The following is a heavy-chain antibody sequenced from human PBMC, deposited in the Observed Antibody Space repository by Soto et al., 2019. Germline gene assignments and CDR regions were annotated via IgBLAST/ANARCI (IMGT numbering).Heavy chain of an antibody. CDR2: ISYSGST. Sequence: PSETLSLTCSVSGGSISSYYWNWIRQPPGKGLEWIGYISYSGSTNYNPSLKSRVTISVDTSKNQVSLKLRSVTAADTAVYYCATQRGHSYGYWFDPWGQGTLVTVS. CDR3: ATQRGHSYGYWFDP. J-gene: IGHJ5*02. D-gene: IGHD5-18*01. V-gene: IGHV4-59*01. CDR1: GGSISSYY.